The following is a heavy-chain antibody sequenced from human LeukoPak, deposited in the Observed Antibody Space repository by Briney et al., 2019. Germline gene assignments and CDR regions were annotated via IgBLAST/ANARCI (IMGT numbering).Heavy chain of an antibody. V-gene: IGHV1-18*01. CDR2: ISAYNGNT. CDR1: GYTFTSYG. D-gene: IGHD6-19*01. Sequence: ASVKVSCKASGYTFTSYGISWVRQAPGQGLEWMGWISAYNGNTNYAQELQGRVTMTTDTSTSTAYMELRSLRSDDTAVYYCARVGPIAVAGSRNWFDPWGQGTLVTVSS. CDR3: ARVGPIAVAGSRNWFDP. J-gene: IGHJ5*02.